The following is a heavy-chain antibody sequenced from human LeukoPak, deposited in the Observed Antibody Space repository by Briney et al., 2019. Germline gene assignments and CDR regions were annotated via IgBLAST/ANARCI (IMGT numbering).Heavy chain of an antibody. CDR3: ATAKFGGNSYFDY. J-gene: IGHJ4*02. CDR1: GYTFTSYF. CDR2: INPSGGST. V-gene: IGHV1-46*01. Sequence: ASVKVSCKASGYTFTSYFIHWVRQAPGQGLEWMGIINPSGGSTNYAQKFQGRVTMTRDTSTSTVYMELSSLRSEDTAVSYCATAKFGGNSYFDYWGQGTLVTVSS. D-gene: IGHD4-23*01.